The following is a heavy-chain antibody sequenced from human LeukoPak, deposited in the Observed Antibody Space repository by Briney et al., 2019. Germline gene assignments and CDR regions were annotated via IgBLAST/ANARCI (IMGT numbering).Heavy chain of an antibody. J-gene: IGHJ6*02. V-gene: IGHV1-69*04. D-gene: IGHD3-3*01. Sequence: SVKVSCKASGGTFSSYAISWVRQAPGQGLEWMGRIIPILGIANYAQKFQGRVTITADKSTSTAYMELSSLRSEDTAVYNCARERFLEWLYYYYYGMDVWGQGTTVTVSS. CDR1: GGTFSSYA. CDR3: ARERFLEWLYYYYYGMDV. CDR2: IIPILGIA.